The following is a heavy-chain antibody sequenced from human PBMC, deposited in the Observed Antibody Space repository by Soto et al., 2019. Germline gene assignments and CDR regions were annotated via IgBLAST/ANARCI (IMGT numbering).Heavy chain of an antibody. V-gene: IGHV3-64*01. CDR3: ARGPGYYFDY. CDR2: ISSNGGST. J-gene: IGHJ4*02. Sequence: EVQLVESGGGLVQPGGSLRLSCAASGFTFSSYAMHWVRQAPGKGLEYVSAISSNGGSTDYAKSVKGRFTISRDNSKNTLYLQMGSLRAEYMAVYYCARGPGYYFDYWGQGTLVTVSS. CDR1: GFTFSSYA.